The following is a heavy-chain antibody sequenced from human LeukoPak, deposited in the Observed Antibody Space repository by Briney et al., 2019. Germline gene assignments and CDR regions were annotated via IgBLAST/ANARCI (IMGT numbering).Heavy chain of an antibody. CDR1: GFTFSSYS. D-gene: IGHD1-26*01. V-gene: IGHV3-48*01. Sequence: GGSLRLSCAASGFTFSSYSMNWVRQAPGKGLEWVSYISSSSSTIYYADSVKGRFTISRDKAKNSLYLQMNSLRAEDTAVYYCARKIAYTYSGGPGVFDYWGQGTLVTVSS. CDR2: ISSSSSTI. CDR3: ARKIAYTYSGGPGVFDY. J-gene: IGHJ4*02.